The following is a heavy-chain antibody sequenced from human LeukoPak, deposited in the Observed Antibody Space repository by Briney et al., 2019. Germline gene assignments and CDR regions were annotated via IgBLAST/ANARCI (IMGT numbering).Heavy chain of an antibody. V-gene: IGHV1-18*01. J-gene: IGHJ3*02. CDR2: ISAYNGNT. CDR1: GYTFTSYG. Sequence: ASVKVSCKASGYTFTSYGISWVRQASGQGLEWMGWISAYNGNTNYAQKLQGRVTMTTDTSTSTAYMELRSLRSDDTAVYYCASAVQRSSGYYAFDIWGQGTMVTVSS. D-gene: IGHD3-22*01. CDR3: ASAVQRSSGYYAFDI.